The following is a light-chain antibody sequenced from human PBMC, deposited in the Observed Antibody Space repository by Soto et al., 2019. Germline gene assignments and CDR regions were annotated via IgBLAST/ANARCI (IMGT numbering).Light chain of an antibody. CDR2: RNT. CDR3: CSYAGSYTYV. J-gene: IGLJ1*01. V-gene: IGLV1-44*01. CDR1: TSNIGSDT. Sequence: QSVLTQPPSASGTPGQRVTISCSGSTSNIGSDTVNWYQQLPGTAPKLLIYRNTQRPSGVPDRFSGSKSGASASLAISGLQSEDEADYYCCSYAGSYTYVFGTGTKVTVL.